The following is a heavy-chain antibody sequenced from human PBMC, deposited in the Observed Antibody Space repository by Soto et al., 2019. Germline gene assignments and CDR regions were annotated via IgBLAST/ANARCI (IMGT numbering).Heavy chain of an antibody. D-gene: IGHD2-21*02. CDR1: GFTFSNYA. Sequence: GGSLRLSCAASGFTFSNYAMHWVRQAPGKGLEWVALTSYDGNNEYYTDSVKGRWTISRGNSKETLFLQMNSPRPEDTAVDYCQKNRLLFPHFDSGIDVSRKATTVDVSS. CDR2: TSYDGNNE. V-gene: IGHV3-30*18. CDR3: QKNRLLFPHFDSGIDV. J-gene: IGHJ6*04.